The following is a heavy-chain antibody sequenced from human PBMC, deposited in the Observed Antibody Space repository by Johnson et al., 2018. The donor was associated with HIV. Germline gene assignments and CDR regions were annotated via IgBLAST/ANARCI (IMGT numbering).Heavy chain of an antibody. J-gene: IGHJ3*01. D-gene: IGHD3-16*01. Sequence: VQLVESGGGLVQPGRSLRVSCAASGFTFDDYAMHWVRQAPGKGLEWVSGISGNSATIGYADSLEGRLTISRDNAKNSLYLQMNSLRAEDTALYYCVKDRLLGEYPSYAFDVWGQGTMVTVSS. CDR3: VKDRLLGEYPSYAFDV. CDR1: GFTFDDYA. V-gene: IGHV3-9*01. CDR2: ISGNSATI.